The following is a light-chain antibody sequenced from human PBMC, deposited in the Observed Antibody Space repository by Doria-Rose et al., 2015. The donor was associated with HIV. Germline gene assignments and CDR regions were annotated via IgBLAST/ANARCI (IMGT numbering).Light chain of an antibody. CDR3: QQYYDTPS. J-gene: IGKJ3*01. V-gene: IGKV4-1*01. CDR2: WAS. Sequence: TQSPEPLGMSLGERATLNCKSNQSLLYTSKNYLAWYQQKPGQPPKLLIYWASTRQSEVPDRFSGSGSRTDFTLTISSLEAEDVAVYYCQQYYDTPSFGPGTTVDIK. CDR1: QSLLYTSKNY.